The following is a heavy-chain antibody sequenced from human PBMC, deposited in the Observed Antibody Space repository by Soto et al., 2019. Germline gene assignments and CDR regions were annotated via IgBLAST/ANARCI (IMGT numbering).Heavy chain of an antibody. J-gene: IGHJ1*01. CDR3: EPCRRGSGTCGGYECAY. CDR2: ISSSSGTI. Sequence: EVQLVESGGGLAQPGGSLRLSCAASGFTFSNYGMNWVRQAPGKGLEWISYISSSSGTIYYADSVKGRFTISRDHAKTSMTLEMNSLRAEDTAVYYWEPCRRGSGTCGGYECAYGGRGAVVTVCS. V-gene: IGHV3-48*01. D-gene: IGHD5-12*01. CDR1: GFTFSNYG.